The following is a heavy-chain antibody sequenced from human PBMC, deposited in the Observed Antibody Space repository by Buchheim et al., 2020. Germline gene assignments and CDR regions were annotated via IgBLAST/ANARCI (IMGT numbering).Heavy chain of an antibody. Sequence: VQLQESGPGLVKPSQTLSLTCTVSGGSISSGSYYWSWIRQPAGKGLEWIGRIYTSGSTNYNPSLKSRVTISVDTSKNQFSLKLSSVTAADTAVYYCARDIVWSGSYFWFDPWGQGTL. CDR3: ARDIVWSGSYFWFDP. J-gene: IGHJ5*02. CDR2: IYTSGST. CDR1: GGSISSGSYY. D-gene: IGHD3-10*01. V-gene: IGHV4-61*02.